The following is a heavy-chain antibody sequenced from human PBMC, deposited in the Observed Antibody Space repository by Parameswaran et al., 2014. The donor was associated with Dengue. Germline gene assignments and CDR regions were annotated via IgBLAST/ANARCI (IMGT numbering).Heavy chain of an antibody. CDR2: IYYSGST. Sequence: AGGSLRLSCTVSGGSISSYYWSWIRQPPGKGLEWIGYIYYSGSTNYNPSLKSRVTISVDTSKNQFSLKLSSVTAADTAVYYCARDGDRGAFDIWGKGTTVTVSS. D-gene: IGHD3-9*01. CDR1: GGSISSYY. CDR3: ARDGDRGAFDI. V-gene: IGHV4-59*13. J-gene: IGHJ6*04.